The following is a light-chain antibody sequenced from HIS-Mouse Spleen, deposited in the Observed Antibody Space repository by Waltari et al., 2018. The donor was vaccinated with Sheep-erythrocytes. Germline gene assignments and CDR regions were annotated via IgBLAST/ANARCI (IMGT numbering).Light chain of an antibody. Sequence: QSALTQPPSASGSPGQSVTISCTGTSSDVGGYNYVSWYQHHPGKAPKPMIYEVSKLPSGVPDRFSGSKSGNTASLTVSGLQAEDEADYYCSSYAGSNNWVFGGGTKLTVL. J-gene: IGLJ3*02. CDR3: SSYAGSNNWV. V-gene: IGLV2-8*01. CDR2: EVS. CDR1: SSDVGGYNY.